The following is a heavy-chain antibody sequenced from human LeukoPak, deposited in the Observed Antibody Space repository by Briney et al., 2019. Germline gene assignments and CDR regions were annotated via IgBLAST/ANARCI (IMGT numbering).Heavy chain of an antibody. J-gene: IGHJ4*02. CDR2: INWNGGST. CDR3: ARRPEYSSSSGPSNFDY. V-gene: IGHV3-20*04. CDR1: GFTFDDYG. D-gene: IGHD6-6*01. Sequence: GGSLRLSCAASGFTFDDYGMSWVRQAPGKGLEWVSGINWNGGSTGYADSVKGRFTISRDNAKNSLYLQMNSLRAEDTALYYCARRPEYSSSSGPSNFDYWGQGTLVTVSS.